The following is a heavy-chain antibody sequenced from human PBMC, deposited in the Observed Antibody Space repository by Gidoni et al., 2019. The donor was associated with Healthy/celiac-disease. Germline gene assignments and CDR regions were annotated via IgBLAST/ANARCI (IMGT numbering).Heavy chain of an antibody. Sequence: QVQLQQWGAGLLKPSETLSLTCAMSGPSFSGYYWSWIRQSPGRGLEWIAEITHTGSTNYKPSRRSRVTISVDASKNQFSLQLRSVTAADTAVYYCARGRYHDSSGFPYWGQGTLVTDSS. CDR3: ARGRYHDSSGFPY. D-gene: IGHD3-22*01. CDR2: ITHTGST. J-gene: IGHJ4*02. V-gene: IGHV4-34*01. CDR1: GPSFSGYY.